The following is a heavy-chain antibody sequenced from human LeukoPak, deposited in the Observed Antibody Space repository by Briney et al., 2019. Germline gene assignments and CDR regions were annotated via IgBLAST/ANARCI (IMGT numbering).Heavy chain of an antibody. CDR3: SKDPNGDYVGAFDM. J-gene: IGHJ3*02. Sequence: GRSLRLSCAASGFTFSSYGMHWVRQAPGKGLEWVSSITGSGRGTYYADSVKGRFSVSRDNSQNTVFLHMNSLRADDTALYYCSKDPNGDYVGAFDMWGPGTMVTVSS. CDR2: ITGSGRGT. CDR1: GFTFSSYG. V-gene: IGHV3-23*01. D-gene: IGHD4-17*01.